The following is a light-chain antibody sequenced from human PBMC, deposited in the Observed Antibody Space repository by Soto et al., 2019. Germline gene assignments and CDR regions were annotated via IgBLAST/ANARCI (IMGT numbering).Light chain of an antibody. CDR2: DAS. CDR1: QDIRNY. CDR3: QQYDNLYT. J-gene: IGKJ2*01. Sequence: DIQMTQSPSSLSASVGDRVTITCQASQDIRNYLNWYQQKPGKAPKIVIYDASNLETGVPSRFSGSGSGTDVTFTISSLQPEDIATYYCQQYDNLYTFGQGTKLEIK. V-gene: IGKV1-33*01.